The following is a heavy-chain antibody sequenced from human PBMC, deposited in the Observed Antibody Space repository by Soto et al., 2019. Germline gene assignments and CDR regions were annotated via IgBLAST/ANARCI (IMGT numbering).Heavy chain of an antibody. V-gene: IGHV3-48*02. J-gene: IGHJ6*02. D-gene: IGHD3-3*01. Sequence: EVQLVESGGGLVQPGGSLRLSCAASGFTFSSYSMNWVRQAPGKGLEWVSYISSSSSTIYYADSVKGRFTISRDNAKNSLYPQMNSLRDEDTAVYYCAREEFWSGYYSFDYYGMDVWGQGTTVTVSS. CDR1: GFTFSSYS. CDR3: AREEFWSGYYSFDYYGMDV. CDR2: ISSSSSTI.